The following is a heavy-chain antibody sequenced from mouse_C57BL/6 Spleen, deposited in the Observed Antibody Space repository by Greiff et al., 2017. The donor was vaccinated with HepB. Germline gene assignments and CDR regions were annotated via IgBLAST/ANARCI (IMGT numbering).Heavy chain of an antibody. J-gene: IGHJ3*01. CDR1: GYTFTDYN. V-gene: IGHV1-18*01. CDR2: INPNNGGT. CDR3: ARWGVYSNYLAY. Sequence: EVQLQQSGPELVKPGASVKIPCKASGYTFTDYNMDWVKQSHGKSLEWIGDINPNNGGTIYNQKFKGKATLTVDKSSSTAYMELRSLTSEDTAVYYCARWGVYSNYLAYWGQGTLVTVSA. D-gene: IGHD2-5*01.